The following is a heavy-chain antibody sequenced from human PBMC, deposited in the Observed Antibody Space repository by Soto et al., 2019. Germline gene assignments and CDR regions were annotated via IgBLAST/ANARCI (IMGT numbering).Heavy chain of an antibody. CDR1: GGTLSSYT. Sequence: QVQLVQSGAEVRKPGSSLKVSCKVSGGTLSSYTITWVRQAPGQGLEWMGRIIPMFGIGNYAQKFQGRVTITADNSTHTAYMELSSLRSEDTAVYYCARYDIGYGMDVWGQGTTVTVSS. D-gene: IGHD3-9*01. J-gene: IGHJ6*02. CDR3: ARYDIGYGMDV. CDR2: IIPMFGIG. V-gene: IGHV1-69*02.